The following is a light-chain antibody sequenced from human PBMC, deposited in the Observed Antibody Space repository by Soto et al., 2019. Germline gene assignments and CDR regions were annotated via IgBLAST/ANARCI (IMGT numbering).Light chain of an antibody. CDR3: QVWDSSSDLVV. CDR1: NIGSKS. CDR2: YDS. V-gene: IGLV3-21*04. J-gene: IGLJ2*01. Sequence: SYEPTQPPSVSVAPGKTARITCGGNNIGSKSVHWYQQKPGQAPVLVIYYDSDRPSGIPERFSGSNSGNTATLTISRVEAGDEAAYYCQVWDSSSDLVVFGGGTKLTVL.